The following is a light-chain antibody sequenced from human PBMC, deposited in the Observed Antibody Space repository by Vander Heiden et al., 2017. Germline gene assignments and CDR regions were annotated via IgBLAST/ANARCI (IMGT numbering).Light chain of an antibody. J-gene: IGKJ1*01. V-gene: IGKV2-28*01. CDR3: MQALQSPRT. CDR2: LGS. Sequence: DIVMTQSPLSLPVTPGEPASISCRSSQSLLYSNGYTYLDWYRQKPGQSPQLLIYLGSYRASGVPDRFSGSGSGTDFTLKISRVEAEDVGVYYCMQALQSPRTFGQGTKVEIK. CDR1: QSLLYSNGYTY.